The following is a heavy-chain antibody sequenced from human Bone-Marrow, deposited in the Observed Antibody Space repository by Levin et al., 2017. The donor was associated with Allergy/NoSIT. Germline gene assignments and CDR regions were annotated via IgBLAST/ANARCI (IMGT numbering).Heavy chain of an antibody. V-gene: IGHV3-30*04. Sequence: GGSLRLSCEASGFTFSRYAMHWVRQAPGKGLEWVAVISYDGNDIHSADSVKGRFTISRDNSKNTLYLQMNSLRAEDTAVYYCARDLRYSADYYFDYWGQGTLVTVSS. J-gene: IGHJ4*02. CDR3: ARDLRYSADYYFDY. CDR2: ISYDGNDI. CDR1: GFTFSRYA. D-gene: IGHD3-16*01.